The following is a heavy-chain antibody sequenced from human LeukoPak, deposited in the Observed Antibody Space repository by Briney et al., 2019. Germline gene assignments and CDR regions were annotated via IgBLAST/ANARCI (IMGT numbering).Heavy chain of an antibody. D-gene: IGHD4-4*01. CDR1: GGSFSGYY. CDR3: ARQDSNHYYYYYGMDV. V-gene: IGHV4-34*01. CDR2: INHSGST. J-gene: IGHJ6*02. Sequence: PSETLSITCAVYGGSFSGYYWSWIRLPPGKGLEWIGEINHSGSTNYNPSLKSRVTISVDTSKNQFSLKLSSVTAADTAVYYCARQDSNHYYYYYGMDVWGQGTTVTVSS.